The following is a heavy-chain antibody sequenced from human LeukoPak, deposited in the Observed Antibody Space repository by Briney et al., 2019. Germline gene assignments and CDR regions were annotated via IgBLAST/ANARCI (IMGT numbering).Heavy chain of an antibody. V-gene: IGHV3-23*01. D-gene: IGHD3/OR15-3a*01. CDR1: GFTFSSYA. J-gene: IGHJ6*02. CDR3: AKDLGLDYIEGMDV. Sequence: SGGSLRLSCAASGFTFSSYAMSWVRQAPGKGLEWVSAISGSGGSTYYADSVKGRFTISRDNSKNTLYLRMNSLRAEDTAVYYCAKDLGLDYIEGMDVWGQGTTVTVSS. CDR2: ISGSGGST.